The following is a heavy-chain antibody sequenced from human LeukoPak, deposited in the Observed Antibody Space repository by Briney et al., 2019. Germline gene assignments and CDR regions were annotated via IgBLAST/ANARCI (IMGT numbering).Heavy chain of an antibody. V-gene: IGHV4-4*07. CDR3: AREGSGFLEWLYNWFGP. J-gene: IGHJ5*02. D-gene: IGHD3-3*01. CDR1: GGSISSYY. Sequence: SKTLSLTCTVSGGSISSYYWSWIRQPAGKGLEWIGRIYTSGSTNYNPSLKSRVTMSVDTSKNQFSLKLSSVTAADTAVYYCAREGSGFLEWLYNWFGPWGQGTLVTVSS. CDR2: IYTSGST.